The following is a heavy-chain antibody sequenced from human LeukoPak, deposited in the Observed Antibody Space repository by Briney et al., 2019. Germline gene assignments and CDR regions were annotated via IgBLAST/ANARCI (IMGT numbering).Heavy chain of an antibody. D-gene: IGHD3-10*01. CDR1: GFTIITYG. CDR2: ISGGTT. Sequence: GGSLRLSCAASGFTIITYGMSWVGQAAGKGLEWVSSISGGTTYYADSVKGRFTISRDNSKNTVSLQMNSLRAEDTAVYYCAKSVYHSGKYWGQGTLVTVSS. V-gene: IGHV3-23*01. CDR3: AKSVYHSGKY. J-gene: IGHJ4*02.